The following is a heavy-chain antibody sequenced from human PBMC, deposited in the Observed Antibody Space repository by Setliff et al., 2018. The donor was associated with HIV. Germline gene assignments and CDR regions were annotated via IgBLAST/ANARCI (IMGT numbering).Heavy chain of an antibody. V-gene: IGHV4-34*01. J-gene: IGHJ4*02. Sequence: PSETLSLTCAVYGGSFTSYYWTWIRQAPGKDLEWIGEINHNGGTNYNPSLKSRVTISLDTSKNQFSLRLTSVTAADTAVYFCARVETTVTSRLDYWGQGTLVTVSS. CDR1: GGSFTSYY. CDR3: ARVETTVTSRLDY. D-gene: IGHD4-17*01. CDR2: INHNGGT.